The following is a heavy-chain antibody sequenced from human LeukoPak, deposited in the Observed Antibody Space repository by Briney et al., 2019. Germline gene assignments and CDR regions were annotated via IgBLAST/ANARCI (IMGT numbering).Heavy chain of an antibody. CDR1: EDTFSSYG. CDR3: ARDWGFNYYYYGMDV. CDR2: IIPSLDTT. J-gene: IGHJ6*02. V-gene: IGHV1-69*01. D-gene: IGHD7-27*01. Sequence: SVKVSCKASEDTFSSYGISWVRQAPGQGLEWMGGIIPSLDTTNYAQKFQGRVTITADESASIAHMELSSLSSDDTAVYYCARDWGFNYYYYGMDVWGQGTTVTVSS.